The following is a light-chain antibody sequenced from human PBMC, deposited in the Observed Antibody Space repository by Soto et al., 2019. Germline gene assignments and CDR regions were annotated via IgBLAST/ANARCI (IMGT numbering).Light chain of an antibody. CDR3: QQFNSYPWT. CDR2: KAS. J-gene: IGKJ1*01. CDR1: QSISSR. Sequence: DNQMTQSPSTLSASVGDRVTITCRASQSISSRLAWYQQKPGKAPKLLIYKASSLESGVPSRFSGSGSGTEFTLTISSLQPDDFATYYCQQFNSYPWTFGQGTKVEIK. V-gene: IGKV1-5*03.